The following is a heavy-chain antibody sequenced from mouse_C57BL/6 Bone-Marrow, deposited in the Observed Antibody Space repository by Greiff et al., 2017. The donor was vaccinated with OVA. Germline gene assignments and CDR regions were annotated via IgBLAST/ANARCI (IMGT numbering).Heavy chain of an antibody. V-gene: IGHV1-74*01. CDR3: AIEGLIIPFAY. D-gene: IGHD1-2*01. Sequence: QVQLQQPGAELVKPGDSVKVSCKASGYTFTSYWMPWVKQRPGQGLEWIGRIHPSGSDTNYNQKLKGKATLTVDNSSSTAYMQLSSLTSEDSAVYYCAIEGLIIPFAYWGQGTLVTVSA. CDR2: IHPSGSDT. J-gene: IGHJ3*01. CDR1: GYTFTSYW.